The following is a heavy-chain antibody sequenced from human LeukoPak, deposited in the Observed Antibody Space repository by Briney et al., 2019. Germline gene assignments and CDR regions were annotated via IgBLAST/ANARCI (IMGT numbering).Heavy chain of an antibody. CDR3: ATNTGYSSSWLGY. CDR1: GYIFINYG. CDR2: ISAYNGNT. V-gene: IGHV1-18*01. D-gene: IGHD6-13*01. Sequence: ASVKVSCKASGYIFINYGISWVRQAPGRGLEWMGWISAYNGNTNYAQKLQGRVTMTTDTSTSTAYMELRSLRSDDTAVYYCATNTGYSSSWLGYWGQGTLVTVSS. J-gene: IGHJ4*02.